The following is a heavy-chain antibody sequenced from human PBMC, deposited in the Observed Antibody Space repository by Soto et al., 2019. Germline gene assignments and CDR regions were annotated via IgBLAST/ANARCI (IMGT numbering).Heavy chain of an antibody. V-gene: IGHV6-1*01. J-gene: IGHJ5*02. CDR2: TYFRSKWYN. Sequence: SPTLSLACAISGDSVSSNTASLNWIRQSPSRGLEWLGRTYFRSKWYNDYVVSVKSRIIINPDTSNNQFSLQLNSVTPDDSAVYFCAKGHSLRPKTGDSYNPLGQRIMITFSS. CDR3: AKGHSLRPKTGDSYNP. D-gene: IGHD2-15*01. CDR1: GDSVSSNTAS.